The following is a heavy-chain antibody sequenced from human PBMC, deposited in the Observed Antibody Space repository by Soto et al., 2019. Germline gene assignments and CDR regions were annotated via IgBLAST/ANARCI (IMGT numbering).Heavy chain of an antibody. CDR3: ARPRSSCSGGSCYYYYYGMDV. CDR1: GGTFSSYA. Sequence: QVQLVQSGAEVKKPGSSVKVSCKASGGTFSSYAISWVRQAPGQGLEWMGGIIPIFGTANYAQKFQGRVTITADESTSTAYRELSSLRSEDTAVYYCARPRSSCSGGSCYYYYYGMDVWGQGTTVTVSS. J-gene: IGHJ6*02. D-gene: IGHD2-15*01. V-gene: IGHV1-69*12. CDR2: IIPIFGTA.